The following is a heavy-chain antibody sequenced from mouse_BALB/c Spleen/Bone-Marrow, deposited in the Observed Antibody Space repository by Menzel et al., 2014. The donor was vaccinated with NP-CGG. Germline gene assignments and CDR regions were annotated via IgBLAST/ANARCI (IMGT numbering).Heavy chain of an antibody. Sequence: VQVVESGAELVRPGSSVKISCKASGYTFSNFWMNWVKQRPGQGLEWIGQIHPGDGDTNNNGKFKGKATLTIDKSSSTAYMQLSGLSSEDSAVYFCARVYYGNLDYWGQGTTLTVSS. CDR2: IHPGDGDT. CDR3: ARVYYGNLDY. CDR1: GYTFSNFW. D-gene: IGHD2-1*01. J-gene: IGHJ2*01. V-gene: IGHV1-80*01.